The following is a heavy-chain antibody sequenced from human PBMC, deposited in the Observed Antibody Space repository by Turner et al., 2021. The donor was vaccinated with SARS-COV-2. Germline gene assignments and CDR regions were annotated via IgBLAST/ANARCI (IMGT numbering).Heavy chain of an antibody. J-gene: IGHJ6*02. Sequence: QVHLQQWGAGLLRSSETLSLTCGVHGGSCSTYYWTWFRQIPGKGLEWIAQINKSGSTNYNPSLQSRVTISRNTSTKHRSLNLTSVTAADTAVYYCARAALFAAPSGLDVWGPGATVIVSS. D-gene: IGHD3-10*02. CDR1: GGSCSTYY. CDR2: INKSGST. V-gene: IGHV4-34*01. CDR3: ARAALFAAPSGLDV.